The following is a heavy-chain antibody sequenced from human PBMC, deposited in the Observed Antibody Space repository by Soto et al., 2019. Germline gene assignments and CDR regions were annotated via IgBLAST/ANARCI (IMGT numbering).Heavy chain of an antibody. CDR2: INPNSGGT. V-gene: IGHV1-2*04. CDR3: ARGAWDYDFWSGYSFDY. D-gene: IGHD3-3*01. J-gene: IGHJ4*02. Sequence: GASVKVSCKASGYTFTGYYMHWVRQAPGQGLEWMGWINPNSGGTNYAQKFQGWVTMTRDTSISTAYMELSRLRSDDTAVYYCARGAWDYDFWSGYSFDYWGQGTLVTV. CDR1: GYTFTGYY.